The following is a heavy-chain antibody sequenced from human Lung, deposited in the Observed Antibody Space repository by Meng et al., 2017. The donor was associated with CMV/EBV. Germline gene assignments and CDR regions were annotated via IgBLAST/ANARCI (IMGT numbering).Heavy chain of an antibody. CDR3: AKFLTDSPEDAFDI. Sequence: GGSLRLXCAASGLTFRNYGMHWVRQAPGKGLEWVAFIVYDGSNKYYADSVKGRFSISRDNSKNTLYVQMNSLRAEDTAVYYCAKFLTDSPEDAFDIWGQGTMVTVSS. D-gene: IGHD3-9*01. CDR1: GLTFRNYG. CDR2: IVYDGSNK. J-gene: IGHJ3*02. V-gene: IGHV3-30*02.